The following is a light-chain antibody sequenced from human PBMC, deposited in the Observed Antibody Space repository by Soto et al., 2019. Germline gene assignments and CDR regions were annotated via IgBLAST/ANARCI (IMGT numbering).Light chain of an antibody. V-gene: IGKV1-39*01. Sequence: EIQMTQSPSSLSASVGDRVTITCRASQTINTYLNWYQQKPGKAPKLLIYLASSLQSGVPSRVTGSGSGTDFTLTINSLQPEDFATYDCQQSFAYPTFGQGTRLEIK. CDR3: QQSFAYPT. CDR1: QTINTY. J-gene: IGKJ5*01. CDR2: LAS.